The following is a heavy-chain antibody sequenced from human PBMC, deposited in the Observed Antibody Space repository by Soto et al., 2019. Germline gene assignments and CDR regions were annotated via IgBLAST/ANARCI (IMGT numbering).Heavy chain of an antibody. V-gene: IGHV4-59*01. CDR1: GGSISSYY. Sequence: SETLSLTCTVSGGSISSYYWSWIRQPPGKGLEWIGYIYYSGSTNYNPSLKSRVTISVDTSKNQFSLKLSSVTAADTAVYYCARYLGYNWNDELYYYYMDVWGKGTTVTVSS. CDR2: IYYSGST. D-gene: IGHD1-1*01. J-gene: IGHJ6*03. CDR3: ARYLGYNWNDELYYYYMDV.